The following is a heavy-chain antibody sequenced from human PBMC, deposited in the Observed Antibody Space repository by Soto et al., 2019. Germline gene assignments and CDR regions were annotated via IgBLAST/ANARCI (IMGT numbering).Heavy chain of an antibody. D-gene: IGHD2-8*01. CDR3: VSQRTSVLTQAYFDY. Sequence: SETLSLTCTFSCGSVINSNYYWGWIRQSPGKGLEWIGSVYYRGRSYSKSSVKSRVTISVDTSKNQFSLNLNSVTASDTAVYYCVSQRTSVLTQAYFDYWGPGALVTVSS. J-gene: IGHJ4*02. CDR2: VYYRGRS. CDR1: CGSVINSNYY. V-gene: IGHV4-39*01.